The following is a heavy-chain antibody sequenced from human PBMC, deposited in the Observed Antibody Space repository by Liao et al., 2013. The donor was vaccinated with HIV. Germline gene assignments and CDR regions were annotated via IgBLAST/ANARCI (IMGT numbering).Heavy chain of an antibody. CDR3: ARRNPDYGGNYFDY. V-gene: IGHV4-59*01. CDR2: IYYSGST. J-gene: IGHJ4*02. D-gene: IGHD4-23*01. CDR1: GGSISTYY. Sequence: QVQLQESGPGLVKPSETLSLTCTVSGGSISTYYWSWIRQPPGKGLEWIGYIYYSGSTNYNPSLKSRVTISVDTSKNQFSLKLSSVTAADTAVYYCARRNPDYGGNYFDYWGQGTLVTVSS.